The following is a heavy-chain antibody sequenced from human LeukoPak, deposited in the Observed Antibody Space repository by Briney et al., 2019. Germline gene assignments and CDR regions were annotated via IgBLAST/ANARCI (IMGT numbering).Heavy chain of an antibody. CDR1: GGSISSYY. D-gene: IGHD3-22*01. CDR3: ARDGYYYDSSGYYF. V-gene: IGHV4-4*07. CDR2: IYTTGIT. Sequence: SETLSLTCTVSGGSISSYYWSWVRQPAGKGLEWIGRIYTTGITNYNPSLKSRVTMSVDTSKNQFSLKLTSVTAADTAVYYCARDGYYYDSSGYYFWGQGTLVTVSS. J-gene: IGHJ4*02.